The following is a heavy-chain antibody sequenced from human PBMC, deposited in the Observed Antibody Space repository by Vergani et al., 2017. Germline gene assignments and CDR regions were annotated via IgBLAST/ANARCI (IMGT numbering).Heavy chain of an antibody. CDR1: GYTFTGYY. V-gene: IGHV1-2*02. CDR3: ARGRYLPAAIFYYFDY. D-gene: IGHD2-2*01. Sequence: QVQLVQSGAEVKKPGASVKVSCKASGYTFTGYYMHWVRQAPGQGLEWMGWINPNSGGTNYAQKFQGRVTMTGDTSISTADMQLSMLRSDDTAVYYCARGRYLPAAIFYYFDYWGQGTLVTVSS. J-gene: IGHJ4*02. CDR2: INPNSGGT.